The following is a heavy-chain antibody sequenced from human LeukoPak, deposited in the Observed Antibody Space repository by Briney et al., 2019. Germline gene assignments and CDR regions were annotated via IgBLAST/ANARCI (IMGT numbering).Heavy chain of an antibody. CDR3: ARAFFGAVAGIGDY. V-gene: IGHV7-4-1*02. Sequence: ASVKVSCKASGYTFTTYPMNWVRQAPGQGLEWMGWINTNTGNPTYAQGFTGRFVFSLDTSVSTAYLQISSLKPEDTAVYYCARAFFGAVAGIGDYWGQGTLVTVSS. CDR2: INTNTGNP. D-gene: IGHD6-19*01. CDR1: GYTFTTYP. J-gene: IGHJ4*02.